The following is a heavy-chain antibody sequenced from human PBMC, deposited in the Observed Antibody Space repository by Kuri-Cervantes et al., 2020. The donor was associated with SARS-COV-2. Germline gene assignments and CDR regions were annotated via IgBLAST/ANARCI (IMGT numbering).Heavy chain of an antibody. V-gene: IGHV4-59*12. CDR2: IYYSGST. D-gene: IGHD2-21*02. CDR3: ARVFGGYYCGGDCYFDY. Sequence: GSLRLSCTVSGGSISSYYWNWIRQPPGKGLEWIGYIYYSGSTNYNPSLKSRVTISVDTSKNQFSLKLSSVTAADTAVYYCARVFGGYYCGGDCYFDYWGQGTLVTVSS. CDR1: GGSISSYY. J-gene: IGHJ4*02.